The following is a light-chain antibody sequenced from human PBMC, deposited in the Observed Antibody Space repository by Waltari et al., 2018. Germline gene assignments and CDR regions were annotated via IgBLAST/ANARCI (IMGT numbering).Light chain of an antibody. CDR3: ATWDNSLRNVV. J-gene: IGLJ2*01. CDR1: TSNIGNYY. CDR2: DNN. Sequence: QSVLTQPPSVSAAPGQKVTISCSGSTSNIGNYYVSWYHQVPAEAPKLLIFDNNKRPSGIPDRFSASKSGTSATLGITGRQTGDEADYYCATWDNSLRNVVFGGGTKLTVL. V-gene: IGLV1-51*01.